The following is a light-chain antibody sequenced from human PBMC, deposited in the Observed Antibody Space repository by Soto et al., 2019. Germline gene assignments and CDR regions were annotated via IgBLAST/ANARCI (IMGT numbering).Light chain of an antibody. CDR1: SSDVGGYNY. V-gene: IGLV2-8*01. J-gene: IGLJ2*01. CDR2: EVS. CDR3: SSYPGSNNLVV. Sequence: QSVLTQPPSASGSPGQSVTISCTGTSSDVGGYNYVSWYQQHPGKAPKLMIYEVSKRPSGVPDRFSGSKSGNTASLTVSGLQAEDEADYYCSSYPGSNNLVVFGGGTKVTVL.